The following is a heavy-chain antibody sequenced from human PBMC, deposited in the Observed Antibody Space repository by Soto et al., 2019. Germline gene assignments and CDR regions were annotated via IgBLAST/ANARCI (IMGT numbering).Heavy chain of an antibody. J-gene: IGHJ3*02. CDR3: TTDARIVVVTYDGFDI. V-gene: IGHV3-15*01. CDR2: IKSKTDGGTT. Sequence: GSLRLSCAASGFNFRNAWMSWVRQAPGKGLEWVGRIKSKTDGGTTDYAAPVKGRFTISRDDSKNTLYLQTNSLKTEDTAVYYCTTDARIVVVTYDGFDIWGQGTMVPVSS. D-gene: IGHD3-22*01. CDR1: GFNFRNAW.